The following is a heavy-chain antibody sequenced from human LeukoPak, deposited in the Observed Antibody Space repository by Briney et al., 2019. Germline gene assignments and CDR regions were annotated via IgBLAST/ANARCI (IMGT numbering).Heavy chain of an antibody. CDR1: GGSISGSSYY. D-gene: IGHD2/OR15-2a*01. V-gene: IGHV4-39*01. Sequence: SETLSLTCTVSGGSISGSSYYWGWIRQPPGKGLEWIGSIYYSGSTYYNPSLKSRVTISVDTSKNQFSLKLSSVTAADTAVYYCARHEFYLNWFDPCGQGTLVTVSS. CDR2: IYYSGST. J-gene: IGHJ5*02. CDR3: ARHEFYLNWFDP.